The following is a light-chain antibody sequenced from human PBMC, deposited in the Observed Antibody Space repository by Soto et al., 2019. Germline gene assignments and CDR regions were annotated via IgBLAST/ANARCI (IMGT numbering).Light chain of an antibody. V-gene: IGKV1-5*01. CDR2: DAS. J-gene: IGKJ1*01. Sequence: DIQMTQSPSTLSASVGDRVTITCRASQSISSWLAWYQQKPGKAPKLLIYDASSLGSGVPSRFSGSGSGTEFTLTISSLQPDDIATYYCQQYNSYSGTFGQGTKV. CDR3: QQYNSYSGT. CDR1: QSISSW.